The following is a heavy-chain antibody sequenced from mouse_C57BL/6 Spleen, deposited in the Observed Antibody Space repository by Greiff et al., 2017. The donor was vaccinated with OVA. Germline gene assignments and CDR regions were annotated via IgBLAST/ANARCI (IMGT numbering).Heavy chain of an antibody. D-gene: IGHD2-4*01. CDR3: ARGPYDYDWFAY. Sequence: EVKVEESGGGLVKPGGSLKLSCAASGFTFSDYGMHWVRQAPEKGLEWVAYISSGSSTIYYADTVKGRFTISRDNAKNTLFLQMTSLRSEDTAMYYCARGPYDYDWFAYWGQGTLVTVSA. J-gene: IGHJ3*01. CDR1: GFTFSDYG. V-gene: IGHV5-17*01. CDR2: ISSGSSTI.